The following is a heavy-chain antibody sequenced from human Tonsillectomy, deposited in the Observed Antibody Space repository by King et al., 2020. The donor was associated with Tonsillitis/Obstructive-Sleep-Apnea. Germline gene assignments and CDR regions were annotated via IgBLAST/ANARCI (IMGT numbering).Heavy chain of an antibody. J-gene: IGHJ4*02. CDR1: GYSFTSYW. CDR3: ARQLVPADSLNQ. Sequence: AQLVQSGAEVKKPGESLRISCKGSGYSFTSYWINWVRQMPGKGLEWMGRIDPSDSYTKYSPSFQGHVTISADRSISTAFLQWSSLKASDTAIYYCARQLVPADSLNQWGQGTLVTVSS. CDR2: IDPSDSYT. D-gene: IGHD2-2*01. V-gene: IGHV5-10-1*03.